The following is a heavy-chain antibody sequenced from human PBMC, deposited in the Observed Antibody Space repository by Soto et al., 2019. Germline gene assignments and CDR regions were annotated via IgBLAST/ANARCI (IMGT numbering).Heavy chain of an antibody. J-gene: IGHJ5*02. V-gene: IGHV3-30-3*01. D-gene: IGHD1-7*01. CDR1: GFTFSDFE. CDR2: ISYDGSNQ. CDR3: ARRTGTAPRFDP. Sequence: TGGSLRLSCSASGFTFSDFEMYWVRQAPGKGLDWVSFISYDGSNQYYAGSVKGRFTVSRDNSKNTLFLLMNSLRPEDTAVYFCARRTGTAPRFDPWGQGTVVTVSS.